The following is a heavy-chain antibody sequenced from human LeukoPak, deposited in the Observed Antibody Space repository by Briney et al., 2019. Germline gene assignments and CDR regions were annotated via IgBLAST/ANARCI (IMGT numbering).Heavy chain of an antibody. CDR1: GGSISSSSYY. Sequence: SETLSLTCTVSGGSISSSSYYWGWIRQPPGKGLEWIGSIYYSGSTYYNPSLKSRVTISVDTSKNQFSLKLSSVTAADTAVYYCARVFVVTNNFDYWGQGTLVTVSS. CDR2: IYYSGST. D-gene: IGHD4-23*01. V-gene: IGHV4-39*07. J-gene: IGHJ4*02. CDR3: ARVFVVTNNFDY.